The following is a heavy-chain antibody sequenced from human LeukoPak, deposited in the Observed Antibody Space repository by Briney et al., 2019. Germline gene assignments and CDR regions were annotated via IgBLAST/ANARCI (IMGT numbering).Heavy chain of an antibody. D-gene: IGHD3-22*01. J-gene: IGHJ4*02. Sequence: SQTLSLTCTVSGGSISSGGYYWSWIRQPPGKGLEWIGYIYYSGSTNYNPSLKSRVTISVDTSKNQFSLKLSSVTAADTAVYYCARSFHSSGYYWAYWGQGTLVTVSS. CDR1: GGSISSGGYY. CDR2: IYYSGST. CDR3: ARSFHSSGYYWAY. V-gene: IGHV4-61*08.